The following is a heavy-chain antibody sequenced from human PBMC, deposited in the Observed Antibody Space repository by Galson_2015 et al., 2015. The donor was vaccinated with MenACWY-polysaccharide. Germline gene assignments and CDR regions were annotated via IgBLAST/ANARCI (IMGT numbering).Heavy chain of an antibody. D-gene: IGHD1-1*01. V-gene: IGHV4-59*01. J-gene: IGHJ4*02. CDR2: LYNNGKS. CDR1: GASITNSY. Sequence: ETLSLTCSVSGASITNSYWSWLRQPPGKGLEWIGYLYNNGKSHYNPSLKDRVSITVDTSKNQFSLKLKSVTAADTAVYYCAKDKGGSYWTFDFWGQGALVTVSS. CDR3: AKDKGGSYWTFDF.